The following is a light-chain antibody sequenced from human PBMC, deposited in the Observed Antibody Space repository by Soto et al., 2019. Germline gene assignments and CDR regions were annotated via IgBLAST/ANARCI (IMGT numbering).Light chain of an antibody. Sequence: DIQMTQSPSSLSASVGDRVTITCRASQGIRNDLGWYQQKPGEAPNLLIFAASNLQSEVPSRFSGRGSGTHFTLTISGLRPEDSAVYYCQQSYSTPQTFGQGTKVEVK. CDR3: QQSYSTPQT. J-gene: IGKJ1*01. CDR2: AAS. CDR1: QGIRND. V-gene: IGKV1-39*01.